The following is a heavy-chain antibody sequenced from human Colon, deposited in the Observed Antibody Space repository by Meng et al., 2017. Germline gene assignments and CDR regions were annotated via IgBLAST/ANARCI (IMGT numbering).Heavy chain of an antibody. CDR3: ARSTPSLDY. Sequence: QVQLGQSGTKVKRPGSSVKVSCKASGYSFSDCYIHWVRQAPGQGLEWMGWIVPNSGDTNYTQKFQGRVTMTRDTSISTTYMELIRLTSDDTAVYYCARSTPSLDYWGQGTLVTVSS. CDR2: IVPNSGDT. J-gene: IGHJ4*02. D-gene: IGHD2-15*01. CDR1: GYSFSDCY. V-gene: IGHV1-2*02.